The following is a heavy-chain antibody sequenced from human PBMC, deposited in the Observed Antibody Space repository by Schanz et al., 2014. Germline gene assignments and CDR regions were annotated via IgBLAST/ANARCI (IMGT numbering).Heavy chain of an antibody. CDR2: INQDGSDK. V-gene: IGHV3-7*01. Sequence: EVQLAESGGSLVKPGGSLRLSCAASGFTFGTFWMSWVRQAPGKGLEWVANINQDGSDKSYVDSVKGRFTISRDNAKNSLYLQMNSLRAEDTAVYYCARDKGGYYPFDYWGQGSLVTVSS. J-gene: IGHJ4*02. CDR3: ARDKGGYYPFDY. CDR1: GFTFGTFW. D-gene: IGHD3-22*01.